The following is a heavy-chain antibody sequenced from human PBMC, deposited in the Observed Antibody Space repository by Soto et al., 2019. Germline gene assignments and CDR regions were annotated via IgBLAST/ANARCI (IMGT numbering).Heavy chain of an antibody. Sequence: QVQLVQSGAEVKKPGSSVKVSCQASGGTFSSYAISWVRQAPGQGLEWMGGIIPIFGTANYAQKFQGRVTITADKSTSTAYMELSSLRAEDTPVYYCARATRGSTGMAVDGYWGQGTLVTVSS. V-gene: IGHV1-69*06. D-gene: IGHD3-10*01. CDR3: ARATRGSTGMAVDGY. J-gene: IGHJ4*02. CDR2: IIPIFGTA. CDR1: GGTFSSYA.